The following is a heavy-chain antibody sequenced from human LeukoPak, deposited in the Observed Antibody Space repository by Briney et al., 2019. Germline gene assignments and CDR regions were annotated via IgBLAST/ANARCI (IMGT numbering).Heavy chain of an antibody. CDR2: IYSGGTT. D-gene: IGHD3-10*01. Sequence: GGSVTLSCAASAFTVNRNYMIWLRQAPGKGLVCVSVIYSGGTTWYADSVEGRFTISRDTNTLYIQMNCLRAEDTDVYYCPRKSDSLLVREGDCWGQGTLVTVSS. CDR1: AFTVNRNY. CDR3: PRKSDSLLVREGDC. V-gene: IGHV3-66*01. J-gene: IGHJ4*02.